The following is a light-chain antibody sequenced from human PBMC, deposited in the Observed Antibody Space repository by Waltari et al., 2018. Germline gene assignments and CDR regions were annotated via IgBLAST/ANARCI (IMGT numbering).Light chain of an antibody. CDR3: QQYGTSSYT. CDR2: GAS. CDR1: QSVSSFY. V-gene: IGKV3-20*01. J-gene: IGKJ2*01. Sequence: EFVLTQSPGTLSLSPGERATLSCRASQSVSSFYFAWYQQKPGQAPRLLIYGASSRATGIPDRFSGSGSGTDFTLTISRLEPEDFAVYYCQQYGTSSYTFGQGTKLEIK.